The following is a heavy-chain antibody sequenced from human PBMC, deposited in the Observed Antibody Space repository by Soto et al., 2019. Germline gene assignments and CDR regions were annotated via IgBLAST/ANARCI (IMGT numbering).Heavy chain of an antibody. D-gene: IGHD3-3*01. CDR2: ISYDGAKK. CDR1: GFAFGTYG. V-gene: IGHV3-30*03. J-gene: IGHJ4*02. Sequence: PGGSLRLSCEASGFAFGTYGMHWVRQAPGKGLEWLAFISYDGAKKHYANSVKGRFTISRDNPNNMVYLQLNSLETGDTAIYYCTRVFYGEWQTDYWGQGSLVTVSS. CDR3: TRVFYGEWQTDY.